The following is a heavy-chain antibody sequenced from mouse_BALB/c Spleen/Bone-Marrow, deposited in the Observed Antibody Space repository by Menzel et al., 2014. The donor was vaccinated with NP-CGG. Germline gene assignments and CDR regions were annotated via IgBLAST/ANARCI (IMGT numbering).Heavy chain of an antibody. CDR2: IDPETGGT. V-gene: IGHV1-15*01. Sequence: VKLVESGADLVRPGASVTLSCKASGYTFTDYEMHWVKQTPVHGLEWIGAIDPETGGTAYNQKFKGKATLTADKSSSTAYMELRSLTSEDSAVYYCTRSETGPFAYWGQGTLVTVSA. J-gene: IGHJ3*01. CDR3: TRSETGPFAY. D-gene: IGHD4-1*01. CDR1: GYTFTDYE.